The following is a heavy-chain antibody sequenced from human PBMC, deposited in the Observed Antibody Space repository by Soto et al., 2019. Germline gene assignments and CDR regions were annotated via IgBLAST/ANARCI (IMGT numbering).Heavy chain of an antibody. Sequence: ESGGGLVQPGRSLRLSCAASGFTFDDYAMHWVRQAPGKGLEWVSGISWNSGSIGYADSVKGRFTISRDNAKNSLYLQMNSLRAEDTALYYCAWRRGTFDYWGQGTLVTVSS. CDR2: ISWNSGSI. CDR1: GFTFDDYA. J-gene: IGHJ4*02. CDR3: AWRRGTFDY. V-gene: IGHV3-9*01. D-gene: IGHD1-1*01.